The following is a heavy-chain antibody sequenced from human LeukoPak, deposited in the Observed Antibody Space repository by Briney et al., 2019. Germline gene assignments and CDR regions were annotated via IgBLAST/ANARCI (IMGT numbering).Heavy chain of an antibody. CDR1: GGSISSYY. J-gene: IGHJ6*02. D-gene: IGHD1-14*01. V-gene: IGHV4-59*12. CDR2: IYYSGST. CDR3: ARGLRNPYYYYGMDV. Sequence: SETLSLTCTVSGGSISSYYWSWIRQPPGKGQEWIGYIYYSGSTNYNPSLKSRVTISVDTSKNQFSLKLSSVTAADTAVYYCARGLRNPYYYYGMDVWGQGTTVTVSS.